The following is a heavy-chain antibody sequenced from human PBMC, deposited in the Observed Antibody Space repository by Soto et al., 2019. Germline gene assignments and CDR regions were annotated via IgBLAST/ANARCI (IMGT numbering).Heavy chain of an antibody. CDR1: FTSYD. J-gene: IGHJ6*02. V-gene: IGHV1-8*01. Sequence: QVQLVQSGAEVKKPGASVKVSCTFTSYDINWVRQATGQGLEGMAWMNPNSGNTRYAQKFQGRVTMTRNTSNFTAYMELGSLRSEDTAVYYCARGPSSSDWRFSYYYMDVWGQGTTVTVSS. D-gene: IGHD6-19*01. CDR3: ARGPSSSDWRFSYYYMDV. CDR2: MNPNSGNT.